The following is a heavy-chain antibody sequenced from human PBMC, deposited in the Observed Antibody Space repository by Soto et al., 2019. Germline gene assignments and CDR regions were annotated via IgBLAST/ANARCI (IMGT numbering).Heavy chain of an antibody. CDR2: LYPGDSDT. V-gene: IGHV5-51*01. CDR3: ARQRLDWLKKYYYYYGMDV. J-gene: IGHJ6*02. D-gene: IGHD3-9*01. CDR1: GYSFTSYW. Sequence: EVQLVQSGAEVKKPGESLKISCKGSGYSFTSYWIGWVRQMPGKGLEWMGNLYPGDSDTRYSPSFQGQVTISADKSSSTAYLQWSSLKDSDTAMYYCARQRLDWLKKYYYYYGMDVCGQGTTVTVSS.